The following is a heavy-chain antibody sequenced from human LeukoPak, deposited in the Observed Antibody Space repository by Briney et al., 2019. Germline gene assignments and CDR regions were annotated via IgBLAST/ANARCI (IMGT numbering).Heavy chain of an antibody. CDR1: GFTFSSYG. V-gene: IGHV3-30*18. CDR3: AKELYFGSGGYPDY. Sequence: GGSLRLSCAASGFTFSSYGMHWVRQAPDKGLEWVAVISPDGSNKYYADSVKGRFTISRDNSKNTLYLQMNSLRVEDTAVYNCAKELYFGSGGYPDYWGQGTLVTVSS. D-gene: IGHD3-10*01. CDR2: ISPDGSNK. J-gene: IGHJ4*02.